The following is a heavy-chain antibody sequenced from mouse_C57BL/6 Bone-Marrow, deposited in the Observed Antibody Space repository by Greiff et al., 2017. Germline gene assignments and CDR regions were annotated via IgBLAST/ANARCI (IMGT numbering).Heavy chain of an antibody. CDR1: GFSLTSYG. D-gene: IGHD2-5*01. V-gene: IGHV2-2*01. CDR2: IWSGGST. J-gene: IGHJ2*01. Sequence: QVQLKESGPGLVQPSQSLSITCTVSGFSLTSYGVHWVRQSPGKGLEWLGVIWSGGSTDYNAAFISRLSISKDNSKSQVFFKMNSLQADDTAIYXCAKAYYSNSYYFDYWGQGTTLTVSS. CDR3: AKAYYSNSYYFDY.